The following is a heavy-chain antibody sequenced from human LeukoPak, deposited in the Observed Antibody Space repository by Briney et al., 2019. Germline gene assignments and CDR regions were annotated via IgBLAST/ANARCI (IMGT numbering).Heavy chain of an antibody. CDR1: GFTFRNYP. V-gene: IGHV3-30-3*01. CDR2: ISYDGSNK. J-gene: IGHJ6*02. D-gene: IGHD2-15*01. CDR3: ARVRCSGGRASGCYYYYGMDV. Sequence: GGSLRLSSAASGFTFRNYPFHWVRQAPGKGLEWVAVISYDGSNKYYADSVKGRFTISRDNSKNTLYLQMNSLRAEDTAVYYCARVRCSGGRASGCYYYYGMDVWGQGTTVTVSS.